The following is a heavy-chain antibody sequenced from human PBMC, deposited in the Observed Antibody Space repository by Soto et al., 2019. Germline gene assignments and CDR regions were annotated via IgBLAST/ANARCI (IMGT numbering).Heavy chain of an antibody. CDR3: ARSPDIVVVVAAIGGGGAFDI. V-gene: IGHV4-31*03. CDR2: IYYSGST. Sequence: QVQLQESGPGLVKPSQTLSLTCTVSGGSISSGGYYWSWIRQHPGKGLEWIGYIYYSGSTYYNPSLKSRVTISVDTSKNQFSLKLSSVTAADTAVYYCARSPDIVVVVAAIGGGGAFDIWGQGTMVTVSS. CDR1: GGSISSGGYY. J-gene: IGHJ3*02. D-gene: IGHD2-15*01.